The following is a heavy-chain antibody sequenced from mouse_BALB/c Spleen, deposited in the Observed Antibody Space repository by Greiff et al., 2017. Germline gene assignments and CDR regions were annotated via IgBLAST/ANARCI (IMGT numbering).Heavy chain of an antibody. CDR1: GDSITSGY. V-gene: IGHV3-8*02. CDR3: ARDDYDGTPFAY. Sequence: EVKLMESGPSLVKPSQTLSLTCSVTGDSITSGYWNWIRKFPGNKLEYMGYISYSGSTYYNPSLKSRISITRDTSKNQYYLQLNSVTTEDTATYYCARDDYDGTPFAYWGQGTLVTVSA. CDR2: ISYSGST. D-gene: IGHD2-4*01. J-gene: IGHJ3*01.